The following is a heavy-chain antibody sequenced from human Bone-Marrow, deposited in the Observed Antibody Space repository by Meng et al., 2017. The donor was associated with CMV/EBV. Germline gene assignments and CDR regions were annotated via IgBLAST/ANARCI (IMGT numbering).Heavy chain of an antibody. CDR2: IYYSGST. CDR3: ARGPRGKTQAFDY. V-gene: IGHV4-30-4*08. J-gene: IGHJ4*02. CDR1: GGSISSGDYY. Sequence: SETLSLTCTVSGGSISSGDYYWSWIRQPPGKGLEWIGYIYYSGSTYYNPSLKSRVTISVDTSKNQFSLKLSSVTAADTAVYYCARGPRGKTQAFDYWGQGTLVTVSS.